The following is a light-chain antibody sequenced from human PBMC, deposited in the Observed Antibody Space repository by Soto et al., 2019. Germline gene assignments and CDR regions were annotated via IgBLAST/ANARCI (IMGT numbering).Light chain of an antibody. CDR3: QQFSSYPLT. J-gene: IGKJ4*01. CDR2: GAS. V-gene: IGKV3-15*01. Sequence: VMTQAPATLSVSPGERATLSCRASQTINNNVAWYQLKDGQVPRLVIYGASTRATGIPARFSGGGSGTDFTLTISRLEPEDFAVYYCQQFSSYPLTFGGGTKVDIK. CDR1: QTINNN.